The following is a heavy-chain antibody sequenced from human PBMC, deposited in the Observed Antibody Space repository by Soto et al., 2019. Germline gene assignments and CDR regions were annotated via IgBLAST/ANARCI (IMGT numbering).Heavy chain of an antibody. J-gene: IGHJ5*02. D-gene: IGHD3-10*01. CDR1: GGSISRYY. V-gene: IGHV4-59*01. CDR2: IYYSGST. CDR3: ARDPGSGSYYGWFDP. Sequence: SETLSLTCTVSGGSISRYYWNWIRQPPGKGLEWIGYIYYSGSTNYNPSLKSRVTISVDTSKNQFSLKLSSVTAADTAVYYSARDPGSGSYYGWFDPWGQGTLVTVS.